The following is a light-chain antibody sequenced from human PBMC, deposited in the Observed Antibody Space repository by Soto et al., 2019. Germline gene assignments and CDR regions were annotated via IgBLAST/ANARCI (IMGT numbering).Light chain of an antibody. Sequence: QSALTQPASVSGSPGQSITISCTGTSSDVGGYNYVSWYQQYPGKAPKLMIYDVTNRPSGVSNRFSGSKSGNTASLTISGLQAEDEPDYYCSSCASSSPWVFGGGTKLTVL. CDR2: DVT. CDR1: SSDVGGYNY. CDR3: SSCASSSPWV. J-gene: IGLJ2*01. V-gene: IGLV2-14*01.